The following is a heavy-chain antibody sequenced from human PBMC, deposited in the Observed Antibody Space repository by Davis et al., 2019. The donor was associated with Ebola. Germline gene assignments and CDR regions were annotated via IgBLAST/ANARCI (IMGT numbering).Heavy chain of an antibody. V-gene: IGHV3-23*01. CDR1: GFTFSSYA. CDR2: ISGSGGST. D-gene: IGHD3-10*01. J-gene: IGHJ4*02. CDR3: TSSASTEDFDY. Sequence: GESLKISCAASGFTFSSYAMSWVRQAPGKGLEWVSAISGSGGSTYYADSVKGRFTISRDDSKNTAYLQMNSLKTEDTAVYYCTSSASTEDFDYWGQGTLVTVSS.